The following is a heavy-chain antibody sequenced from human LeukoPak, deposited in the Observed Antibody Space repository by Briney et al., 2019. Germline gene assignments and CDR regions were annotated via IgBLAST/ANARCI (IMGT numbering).Heavy chain of an antibody. CDR2: IYSGGST. Sequence: GGSLRLSCAASGFTVSSNYMSWVRQAPGKGLEWVSVIYSGGSTYYADSVKGRFTISRDNSKNTLYLQMNSLRDEDTAVYYCARGVTAIPPYYFDYWGQGTLVTVSS. V-gene: IGHV3-66*01. CDR1: GFTVSSNY. D-gene: IGHD2-21*02. CDR3: ARGVTAIPPYYFDY. J-gene: IGHJ4*02.